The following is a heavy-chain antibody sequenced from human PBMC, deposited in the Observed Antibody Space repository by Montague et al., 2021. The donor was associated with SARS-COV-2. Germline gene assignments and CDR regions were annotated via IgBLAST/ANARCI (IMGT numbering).Heavy chain of an antibody. J-gene: IGHJ6*02. V-gene: IGHV3-21*01. CDR2: ISSSSSYI. Sequence: SLRLSCAASGFTFSSYSMNWVRQAPGKGLEWVSSISSSSSYIYYTDSVKGRFTISRDNAKNSLYPQMNSLRAEDTAVYYCARARGIGNYYYGMDVWGQGTTLTVSS. CDR3: ARARGIGNYYYGMDV. CDR1: GFTFSSYS. D-gene: IGHD2-21*01.